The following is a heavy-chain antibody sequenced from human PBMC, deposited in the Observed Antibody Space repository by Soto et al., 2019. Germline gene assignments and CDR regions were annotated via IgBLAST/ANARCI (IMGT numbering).Heavy chain of an antibody. D-gene: IGHD1-1*01. CDR3: ARARNRYFDY. CDR1: GGSMTTGSYF. J-gene: IGHJ4*01. Sequence: SETLSLTCNVSGGSMTTGSYFWSWIRQPPGKGLEWIGYVFRSGSVNYSPSFKSRVTISIDTSKNQFSLMWKSVTAADTAVYFCARARNRYFDYWGQGALVTVSS. V-gene: IGHV4-61*01. CDR2: VFRSGSV.